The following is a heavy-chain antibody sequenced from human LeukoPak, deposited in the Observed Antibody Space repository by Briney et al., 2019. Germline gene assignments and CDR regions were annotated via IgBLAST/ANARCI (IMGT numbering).Heavy chain of an antibody. CDR1: GGTFSSYA. CDR3: ARGPVENCSGGSCYDYGMDV. V-gene: IGHV1-69*13. J-gene: IGHJ6*04. Sequence: SVTVSFTSSGGTFSSYAISWVRQAPGQGLEWMGGIIPIFGTANYAQKFQGRVTITADESTSTAYMELSSLRSEDTAVYYCARGPVENCSGGSCYDYGMDVWGKGTTVTVSS. CDR2: IIPIFGTA. D-gene: IGHD2-15*01.